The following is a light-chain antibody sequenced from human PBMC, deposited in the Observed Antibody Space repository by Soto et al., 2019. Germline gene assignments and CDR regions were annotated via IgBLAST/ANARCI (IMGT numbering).Light chain of an antibody. V-gene: IGKV3-15*01. J-gene: IGKJ4*01. CDR3: QQYNKWPLT. Sequence: EIVMTQSPATLSVSQGERATLSCRASESVSSNLAWYQQKPGQAPRLLIYGASTRATGIPARFSGSGSGTEFTLTISNLQSEDFAVYYCQQYNKWPLTFGGGTKVEIK. CDR1: ESVSSN. CDR2: GAS.